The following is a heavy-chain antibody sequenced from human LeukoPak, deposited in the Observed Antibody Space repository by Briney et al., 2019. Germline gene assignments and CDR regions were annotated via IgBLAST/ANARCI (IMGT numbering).Heavy chain of an antibody. J-gene: IGHJ4*02. CDR1: GGSINSYY. V-gene: IGHV4-59*01. D-gene: IGHD1-26*01. CDR3: ARLFHPALSGNYPFDY. CDR2: IYYSGST. Sequence: PSETLSLTCTVSGGSINSYYWSWIRQPPGRGLEWIAYIYYSGSTSYNPSLKSRVTISVDTSKNQFSLKLNSVTAADTAMYYCARLFHPALSGNYPFDYWGQGTLVTVSS.